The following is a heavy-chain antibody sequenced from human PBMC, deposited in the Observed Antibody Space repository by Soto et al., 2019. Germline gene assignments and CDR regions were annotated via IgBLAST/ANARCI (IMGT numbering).Heavy chain of an antibody. D-gene: IGHD4-17*01. V-gene: IGHV4-34*01. CDR1: GGSFSGYY. CDR2: INHSGST. Sequence: SETLSLTCAVYGGSFSGYYWSWIRQPPGKGLEWIGEINHSGSTNYNPSLKSRVTISRDNAKSSLFLQMNSLRPDDTALYYCAKDMKWGGMTTIHYFDSWGQGTLVTVSS. J-gene: IGHJ4*02. CDR3: AKDMKWGGMTTIHYFDS.